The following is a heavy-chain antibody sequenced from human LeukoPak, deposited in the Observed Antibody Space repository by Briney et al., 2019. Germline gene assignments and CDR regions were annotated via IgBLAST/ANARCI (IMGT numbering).Heavy chain of an antibody. CDR2: IYYSGST. CDR1: GGSISSYY. CDR3: ARESSGFYDSETFDY. J-gene: IGHJ4*02. Sequence: PSETLSLTCTVSGGSISSYYWSWIRQPPGKGLEWIGYIYYSGSTNYNPSLKSRVTISVDTSKNQFSLKLSSVTAADTAVYYCARESSGFYDSETFDYWGQGTLVTVSS. D-gene: IGHD3-22*01. V-gene: IGHV4-59*01.